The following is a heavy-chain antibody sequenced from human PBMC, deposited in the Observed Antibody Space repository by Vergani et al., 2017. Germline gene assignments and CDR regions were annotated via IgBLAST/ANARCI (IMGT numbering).Heavy chain of an antibody. Sequence: QITLKASGPTLVKPTQTLTLTCTFSGFSLSTSGVGVGWIRQPPGKALEWLALIYWDDDNRYSPSMKSRLPITKDTSKNQVVLTMTNMDPVDTATYYCARGADSFDYWGQGTLVTVSS. V-gene: IGHV2-5*02. CDR1: GFSLSTSGVG. J-gene: IGHJ4*02. CDR3: ARGADSFDY. CDR2: IYWDDDN. D-gene: IGHD4/OR15-4a*01.